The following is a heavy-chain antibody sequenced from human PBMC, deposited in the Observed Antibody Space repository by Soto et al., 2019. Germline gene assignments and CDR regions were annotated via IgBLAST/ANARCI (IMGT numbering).Heavy chain of an antibody. D-gene: IGHD3-10*01. CDR1: GFTFTPYV. CDR3: ARGIRVVRGVMVSYYYGMDV. CDR2: ISGTSSSR. Sequence: GGSLRLSCTASGFTFTPYVMNWVRQAPGKGLEWVASISGTSSSRYYADSVKGRFTISRDNAMNSLNLRMTSLRREDTAVYYCARGIRVVRGVMVSYYYGMDVWGQGTTVTVSS. J-gene: IGHJ6*02. V-gene: IGHV3-48*01.